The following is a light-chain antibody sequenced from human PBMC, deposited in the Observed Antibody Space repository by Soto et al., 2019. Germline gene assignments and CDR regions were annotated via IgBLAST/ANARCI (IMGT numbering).Light chain of an antibody. CDR1: SSNIGAGYD. J-gene: IGLJ3*02. Sequence: QSVLTQPPSVSGVPGQRVTISCTGSSSNIGAGYDVHWYQQLPGTAPKLLIYGNNNRPSGVPDRFSGSKSGTSASLAITGLQAEDEADYYCQSYDITLGGMFGGGTKLTVL. V-gene: IGLV1-40*01. CDR3: QSYDITLGGM. CDR2: GNN.